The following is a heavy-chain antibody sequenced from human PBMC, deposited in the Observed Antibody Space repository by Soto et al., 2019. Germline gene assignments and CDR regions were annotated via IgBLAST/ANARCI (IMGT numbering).Heavy chain of an antibody. Sequence: GSLRLSCAASGFTFSSYGMHWVRQAPGKGLEWVAVIWYDGSNKYYADSVKGRFTISRDNSKNTLYLQMNSLRAEDTAVYYCARGWQQLAYGMDVWGQGTTVTVSS. D-gene: IGHD6-13*01. CDR3: ARGWQQLAYGMDV. J-gene: IGHJ6*02. V-gene: IGHV3-33*01. CDR2: IWYDGSNK. CDR1: GFTFSSYG.